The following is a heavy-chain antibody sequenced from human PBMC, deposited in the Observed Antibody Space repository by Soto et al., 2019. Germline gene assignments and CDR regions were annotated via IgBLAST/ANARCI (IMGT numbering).Heavy chain of an antibody. V-gene: IGHV1-69*01. CDR2: IIPISDTT. CDR1: GGTFSSYA. CDR3: ARSQGSSTSLEIYDYYYYGMDV. Sequence: QVQLVQSGAEVKKPGSSVKVSCKASGGTFSSYAISWVRQAPGQGLEWMGGIIPISDTTNYAQKFQGRVTITANESTSTAYLELSSLSSEDTAVYYCARSQGSSTSLEIYDYYYYGMDVWGQGTTVTVSS. D-gene: IGHD2-2*01. J-gene: IGHJ6*02.